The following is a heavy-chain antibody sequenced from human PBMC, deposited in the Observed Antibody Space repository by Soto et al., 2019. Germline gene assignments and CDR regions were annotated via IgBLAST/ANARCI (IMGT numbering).Heavy chain of an antibody. Sequence: SVKVSCKASGGTFSSYAISWVRQAPGQGLEWMGGIIPIFGTANYAQKFQGRVTITADESTSTAYMELSSLRSEDTAVYYCARARAAVAGISDYYYYGMDVWGQGTTVTVSS. CDR2: IIPIFGTA. J-gene: IGHJ6*02. CDR3: ARARAAVAGISDYYYYGMDV. CDR1: GGTFSSYA. D-gene: IGHD6-19*01. V-gene: IGHV1-69*13.